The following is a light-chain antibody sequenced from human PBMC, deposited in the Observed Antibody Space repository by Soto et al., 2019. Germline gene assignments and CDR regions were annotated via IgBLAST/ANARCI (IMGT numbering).Light chain of an antibody. J-gene: IGKJ1*01. Sequence: EVVMTKSPGTLSVSPGERATLSCRTNQSVSSNLAWYQQKPGQAPRLLIYGASTRATGIPARVSGSGSGTEFTLTISSLQSEVFAVYYCQQYADRPRTFGQGTKVDIK. V-gene: IGKV3-15*01. CDR3: QQYADRPRT. CDR2: GAS. CDR1: QSVSSN.